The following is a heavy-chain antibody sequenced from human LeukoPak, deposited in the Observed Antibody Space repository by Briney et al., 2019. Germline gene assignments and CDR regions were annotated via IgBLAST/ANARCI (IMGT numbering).Heavy chain of an antibody. CDR2: INPNSGGT. CDR3: AREVGDGYNGFDI. V-gene: IGHV1-2*04. CDR1: GYTFTGYY. Sequence: ASVKVSCKASGYTFTGYYMHWVRQAPGQGLEWMGWINPNSGGTNYAQKFQGWVTMTRDTSISTAYMELSRLRSDDTAVYYCAREVGDGYNGFDIWGQGTMVTVSS. J-gene: IGHJ3*02. D-gene: IGHD5-24*01.